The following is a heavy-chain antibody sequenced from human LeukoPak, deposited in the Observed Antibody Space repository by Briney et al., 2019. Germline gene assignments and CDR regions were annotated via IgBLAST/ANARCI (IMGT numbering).Heavy chain of an antibody. CDR1: GCTFSSYA. CDR3: ARYCSSTSCYRSHMDV. D-gene: IGHD2-2*02. CDR2: ISYDGSNK. J-gene: IGHJ6*03. V-gene: IGHV3-30*04. Sequence: GGSLRLSCAASGCTFSSYAMHWVRQAPGKGLEWVAVISYDGSNKYYADSVKGRFTISRDNSKNTLYLQMNSLRPEDTAVYYCARYCSSTSCYRSHMDVWGKGTTVTVSS.